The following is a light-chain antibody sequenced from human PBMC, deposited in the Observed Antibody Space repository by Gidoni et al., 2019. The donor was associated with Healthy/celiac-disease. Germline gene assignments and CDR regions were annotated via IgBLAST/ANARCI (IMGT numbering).Light chain of an antibody. CDR2: DVS. V-gene: IGLV2-11*01. CDR3: SSYAGSYTFVV. J-gene: IGLJ2*01. Sequence: QSALTQPRSVSGSPGQSVTISCTGTISDVGGYNYVSWYQQHPGKAPKLMIYDVSKRPSGVPDRFSGSKSGNTASLTISGLQAEDEADYYCSSYAGSYTFVVFGGGTKLTVL. CDR1: ISDVGGYNY.